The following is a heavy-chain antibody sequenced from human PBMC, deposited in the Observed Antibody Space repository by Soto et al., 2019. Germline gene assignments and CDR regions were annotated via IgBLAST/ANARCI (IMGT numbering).Heavy chain of an antibody. Sequence: QVQLQESGPGLVKPSQTLSLTCTVSGGSISSGDYYWSWIRQPPGKGLAWIGYIYHSGSTYYNPSRKSRVTISVDTSKNQFSLKLSSVTAADPAVYYCARERPDGARLDPWGQGTLVTVSS. D-gene: IGHD6-6*01. J-gene: IGHJ5*02. CDR1: GGSISSGDYY. CDR2: IYHSGST. V-gene: IGHV4-30-4*01. CDR3: ARERPDGARLDP.